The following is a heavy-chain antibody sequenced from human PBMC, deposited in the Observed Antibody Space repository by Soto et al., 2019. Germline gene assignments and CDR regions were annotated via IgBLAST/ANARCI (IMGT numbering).Heavy chain of an antibody. D-gene: IGHD3-10*01. CDR1: VVSISSGGYS. CDR3: ARVNTMVRAPNFDY. CDR2: IYHSGST. J-gene: IGHJ4*02. V-gene: IGHV4-30-2*01. Sequence: PSETLSLTCAFSVVSISSGGYSCSWIRQPPWKGLEWIGYIYHSGSTYYNPYLKSRVTISVDRSKNQFSLKLSSVTAADTAVYYCARVNTMVRAPNFDYWGQGTLVIVS.